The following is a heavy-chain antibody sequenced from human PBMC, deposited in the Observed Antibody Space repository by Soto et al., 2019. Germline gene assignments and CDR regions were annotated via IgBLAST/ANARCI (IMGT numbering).Heavy chain of an antibody. V-gene: IGHV3-30*18. CDR3: AKEGALSGWTDGDF. D-gene: IGHD6-19*01. Sequence: QVQLVESGGGVVQPGRSLRLSCAASGFIFSNYGMHWVRQAPGKGLEWVAVISYDGNEKHYADSVKGRFTISRDNSKDTLSLQRNSLRAEDTAVYYCAKEGALSGWTDGDFWGQGPLVTVSS. J-gene: IGHJ4*02. CDR2: ISYDGNEK. CDR1: GFIFSNYG.